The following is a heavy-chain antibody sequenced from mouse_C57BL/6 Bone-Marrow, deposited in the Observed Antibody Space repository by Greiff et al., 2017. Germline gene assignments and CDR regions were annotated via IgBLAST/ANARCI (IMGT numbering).Heavy chain of an antibody. J-gene: IGHJ2*01. D-gene: IGHD1-1*01. CDR1: GYTFTSYT. V-gene: IGHV1-4*01. CDR3: ARERAITTVVGNYFDY. Sequence: QVQLQQSGAELARPGASVKMSCKASGYTFTSYTMHWVKQRPGQGLEWIGYINPSSGYTKYNQKFKDKATLTADKSSSTAYMQLSSLTSEDSAVXYCARERAITTVVGNYFDYWGQGTTLTVSS. CDR2: INPSSGYT.